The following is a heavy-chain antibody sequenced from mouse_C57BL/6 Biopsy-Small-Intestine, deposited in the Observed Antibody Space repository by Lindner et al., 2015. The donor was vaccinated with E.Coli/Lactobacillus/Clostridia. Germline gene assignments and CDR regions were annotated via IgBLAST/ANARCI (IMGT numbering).Heavy chain of an antibody. CDR1: GFNIKDYY. D-gene: IGHD1-2*01. CDR3: TRWRSFHSMDY. Sequence: VQLQESGAELVKPGASVKLSCTASGFNIKDYYMYWVKQRTEQGLEWIGRIDPEDGETKCAPQFQGKATITADTSSNTAYLQLSSLTSEDTAVYYCTRWRSFHSMDYWGQGTSVTVSS. V-gene: IGHV14-2*01. J-gene: IGHJ4*01. CDR2: IDPEDGET.